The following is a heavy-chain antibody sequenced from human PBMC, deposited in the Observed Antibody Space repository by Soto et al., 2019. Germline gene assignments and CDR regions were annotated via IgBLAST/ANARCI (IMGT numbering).Heavy chain of an antibody. CDR3: ARAPYSSSSVVAFFDY. J-gene: IGHJ4*02. CDR1: GFTFISYA. D-gene: IGHD6-6*01. CDR2: ISYDGSNK. Sequence: WGSLRLSCAASGFTFISYAIHFFRHSPFKGLEWVAVISYDGSNKYYADSVKGRFTISRDNSKNTLYLQMNSLRAEDTAVYYCARAPYSSSSVVAFFDYWGQGTLVTVSS. V-gene: IGHV3-30-3*01.